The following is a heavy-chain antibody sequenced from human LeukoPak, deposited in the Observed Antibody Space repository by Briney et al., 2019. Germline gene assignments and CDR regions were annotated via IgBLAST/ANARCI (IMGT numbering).Heavy chain of an antibody. V-gene: IGHV3-48*01. CDR2: LSNTGNI. J-gene: IGHJ4*02. Sequence: GGSLRLSCAAYGFTFSSYGMNWVRQAPGKGLEWLSYLSNTGNIHYAQSVEGRFTISRDNAKSSLYLQMDGLRAEDTAVYYCARRGDSPMIGDHWGQGILVTVAS. CDR3: ARRGDSPMIGDH. D-gene: IGHD3-10*02. CDR1: GFTFSSYG.